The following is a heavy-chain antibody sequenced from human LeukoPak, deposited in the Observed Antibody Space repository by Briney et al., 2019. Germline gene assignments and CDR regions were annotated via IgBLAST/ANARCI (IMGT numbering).Heavy chain of an antibody. Sequence: PSETLSLTCTVSGGSISSGGYYWSWIRQPPGKGLEWIGYIYHSGSTYYNPSLKSRVTISVDRSKNQFSLKLSSVTAADTAVYYCARDSEWFGEDHYYYYYMDVWGKGTTVTVSS. CDR1: GGSISSGGYY. CDR2: IYHSGST. CDR3: ARDSEWFGEDHYYYYYMDV. V-gene: IGHV4-30-2*01. D-gene: IGHD3-10*01. J-gene: IGHJ6*03.